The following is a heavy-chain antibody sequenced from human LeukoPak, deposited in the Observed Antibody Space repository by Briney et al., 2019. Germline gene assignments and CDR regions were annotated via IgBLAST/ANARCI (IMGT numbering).Heavy chain of an antibody. Sequence: GASVQVSCKASGGTFSSYAISWVRQAPGQGLEWMGWISVYNGNTNYAQKFQGRVTMTTDTSTSTAYMELRSLRSDDTAVYYCATTSTTVAREAIYWGQGTLVTVSS. CDR2: ISVYNGNT. CDR1: GGTFSSYA. CDR3: ATTSTTVAREAIY. J-gene: IGHJ4*02. V-gene: IGHV1-18*01. D-gene: IGHD4-11*01.